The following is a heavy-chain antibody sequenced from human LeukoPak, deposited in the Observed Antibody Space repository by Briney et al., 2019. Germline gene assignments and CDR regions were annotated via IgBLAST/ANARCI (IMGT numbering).Heavy chain of an antibody. J-gene: IGHJ4*02. CDR3: ARRDGSGYYGYYFDH. Sequence: PSETLSLTCTVSGGSITSYYWSWIRQPPGKGLEWIGYMYYTGSTKYNPPLKSRVTISEDTSKNQFSLRLSSVTAADTAVYYCARRDGSGYYGYYFDHWGQGTLVTVSS. CDR2: MYYTGST. V-gene: IGHV4-59*01. CDR1: GGSITSYY. D-gene: IGHD3-22*01.